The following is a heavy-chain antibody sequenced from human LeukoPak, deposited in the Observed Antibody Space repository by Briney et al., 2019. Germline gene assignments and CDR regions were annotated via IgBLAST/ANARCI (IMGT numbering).Heavy chain of an antibody. CDR2: INHSGST. CDR3: ARGLIHDSYYFDY. Sequence: SETLSLTCAVYGGSYSGYYWSWIRQPPGKGLEWIGEINHSGSTNYNPSLKSRVTISVDTSKNQFSLKLSSVTAADTAVYYCARGLIHDSYYFDYWGQGTLVTVSS. V-gene: IGHV4-34*01. D-gene: IGHD3-3*01. CDR1: GGSYSGYY. J-gene: IGHJ4*02.